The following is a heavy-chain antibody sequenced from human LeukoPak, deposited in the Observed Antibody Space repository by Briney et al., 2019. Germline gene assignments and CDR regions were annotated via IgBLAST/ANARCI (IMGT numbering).Heavy chain of an antibody. CDR1: GFTFSSYA. Sequence: PGRSLRLSCAASGFTFSSYAMHWVRQAPGKGLEWVAGISYDGNNKYYAASVNGRFTISRDNSKNTLYLQMNSLRAEDTALYYCATLPTWGQGTLVTVSS. CDR2: ISYDGNNK. D-gene: IGHD4-17*01. J-gene: IGHJ4*02. CDR3: ATLPT. V-gene: IGHV3-30-3*01.